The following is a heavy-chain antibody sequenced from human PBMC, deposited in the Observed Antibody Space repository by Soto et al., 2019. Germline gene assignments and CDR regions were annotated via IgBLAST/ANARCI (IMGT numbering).Heavy chain of an antibody. CDR3: ARVIAKILSSVCYGRDNI. V-gene: IGHV3-23*01. J-gene: IGHJ3*02. CDR1: GFTFSTYS. D-gene: IGHD6-19*01. CDR2: IRDSGHTT. Sequence: EVQLLESGGGLVQPGGSLRLSCAASGFTFSTYSMTWVRQAPGKGLEWAATIRDSGHTTHYADSVRGRFAFSRDNSKHTFVLQMNSLRAEDRAAYYSARVIAKILSSVCYGRDNIWSQARMVTVSS.